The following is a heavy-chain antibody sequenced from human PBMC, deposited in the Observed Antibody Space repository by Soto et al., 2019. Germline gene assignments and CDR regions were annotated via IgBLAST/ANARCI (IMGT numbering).Heavy chain of an antibody. V-gene: IGHV1-2*04. CDR2: INPNSGGT. Sequence: ASVKVSCKASGYTFTGYYMHWVRQAPGQGLEWMGWINPNSGGTNYAQKFQGWVTMTRDTSISTAYMELSRLRSDDTAVYYCAVSGGGGGPYCSGGSCQGRYYGMDVWGQGTTVTVSS. D-gene: IGHD2-15*01. CDR3: AVSGGGGGPYCSGGSCQGRYYGMDV. J-gene: IGHJ6*02. CDR1: GYTFTGYY.